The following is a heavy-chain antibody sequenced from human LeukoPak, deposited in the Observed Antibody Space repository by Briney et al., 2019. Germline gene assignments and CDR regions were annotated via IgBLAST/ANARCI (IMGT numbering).Heavy chain of an antibody. D-gene: IGHD2-2*01. Sequence: SQTLSLTCTVSGGSISSGGYYWSWIRQHPGQDLEWIGYTYYSRSTYYNPSLKSRVTISVDTSKNQFSLKLSSVTAADTAVYHCARSHIVVVPAATNNWFDPWGQGTLVTVSS. CDR1: GGSISSGGYY. CDR3: ARSHIVVVPAATNNWFDP. V-gene: IGHV4-31*03. CDR2: TYYSRST. J-gene: IGHJ5*02.